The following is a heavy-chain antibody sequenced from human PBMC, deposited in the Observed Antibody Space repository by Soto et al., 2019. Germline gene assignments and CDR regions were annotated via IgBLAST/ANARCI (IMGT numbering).Heavy chain of an antibody. CDR2: IYYGVTS. CDR1: GASITNYY. J-gene: IGHJ4*02. D-gene: IGHD3-10*01. CDR3: AMYYGHGQDY. Sequence: PSETLSLTCSVSGASITNYYWTWIRQSPGKGLEWIGYIYYGVTSNYNSSLKGRVTVSVDMSTNQFSLTLNSVTAADTAVYYCAMYYGHGQDYWGQGTLVTVSS. V-gene: IGHV4-59*01.